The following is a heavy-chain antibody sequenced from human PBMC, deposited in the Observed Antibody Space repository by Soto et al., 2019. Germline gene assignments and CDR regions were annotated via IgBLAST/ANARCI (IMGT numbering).Heavy chain of an antibody. D-gene: IGHD2-8*02. CDR3: AKSTGGTANGMDV. CDR1: GFTFDEYG. V-gene: IGHV3-9*01. CDR2: ISWNSGTI. J-gene: IGHJ6*02. Sequence: EVQLVESGGGLVQPGRSLRLSCGASGFTFDEYGMHWVRQAPGKGLEWVSGISWNSGTIGYADSVKGRFTISRDNAKNSLYRQMSSLRAEDTALYYWAKSTGGTANGMDVWGQGTTVTVSS.